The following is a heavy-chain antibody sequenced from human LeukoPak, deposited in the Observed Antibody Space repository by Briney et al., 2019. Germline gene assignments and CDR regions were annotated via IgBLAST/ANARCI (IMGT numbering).Heavy chain of an antibody. CDR3: ARLSDIVVVVAATDAFDI. V-gene: IGHV1-18*01. J-gene: IGHJ3*02. Sequence: ASVKLSCKASGYTFTSYGISWVRQAPGQGLEWMGWISAYNGNTNYAQKLQGRVTMTTDTSTNTAYMELGSLRSDDTAVYYCARLSDIVVVVAATDAFDIWGQGTMVTVSS. D-gene: IGHD2-15*01. CDR2: ISAYNGNT. CDR1: GYTFTSYG.